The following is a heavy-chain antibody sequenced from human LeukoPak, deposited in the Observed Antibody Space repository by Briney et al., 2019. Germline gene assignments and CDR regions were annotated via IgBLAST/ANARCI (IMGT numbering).Heavy chain of an antibody. CDR3: ARDLGYGYVDY. J-gene: IGHJ4*02. V-gene: IGHV4-59*01. CDR2: VHYSGST. CDR1: GGSISTYY. Sequence: PSETLSFTCTVSGGSISTYYWSWIRQPPGRELEWIGYVHYSGSTNYNPSLKSRVTVSVDTSKNQFSLRLSSVTAADTAVYYCARDLGYGYVDYWGQGTLVTVSS. D-gene: IGHD5-18*01.